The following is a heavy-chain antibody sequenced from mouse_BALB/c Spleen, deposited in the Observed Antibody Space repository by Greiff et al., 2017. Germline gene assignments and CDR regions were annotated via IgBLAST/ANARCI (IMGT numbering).Heavy chain of an antibody. Sequence: DVMLVESGGDLVKPGGSLKLSCAASGFTFSSYGMSWVRQTPDKRLEWVATISSGGSYTYYPDSVKGRFTISRDNAKNTLYLQMSSLKSEDTAMYYCARLNGNYVYYAMDYWGQGTSVTVSS. J-gene: IGHJ4*01. D-gene: IGHD2-1*01. CDR2: ISSGGSYT. V-gene: IGHV5-6*02. CDR1: GFTFSSYG. CDR3: ARLNGNYVYYAMDY.